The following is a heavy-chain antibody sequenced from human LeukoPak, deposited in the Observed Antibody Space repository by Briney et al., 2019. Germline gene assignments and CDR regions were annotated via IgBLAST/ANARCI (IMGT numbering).Heavy chain of an antibody. CDR2: IIPIFGTA. J-gene: IGHJ4*02. D-gene: IGHD1-26*01. V-gene: IGHV1-69*13. Sequence: GASVKVSCKASGGTFSSYAISWVRQAPGQGLEWMGGIIPIFGTANYAQKFQGRVTITADESTSTAYMELSSLRSEDTAVYYCASPLRGWGYFDYWGQGTLVTVSS. CDR1: GGTFSSYA. CDR3: ASPLRGWGYFDY.